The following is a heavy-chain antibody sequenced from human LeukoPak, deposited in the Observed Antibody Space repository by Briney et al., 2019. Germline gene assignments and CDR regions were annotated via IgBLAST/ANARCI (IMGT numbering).Heavy chain of an antibody. CDR3: ARDGLRRPPTPYCGGDCPLDY. Sequence: GGSLRLSCAASGFTFDDYAMSWVRQTPGKGLEWVSGTNWDGGRTGYADSVKGRFTTSRDNAKNSLYLQMNSLRVEDTAMYYCARDGLRRPPTPYCGGDCPLDYWGQGTLVSVSS. CDR1: GFTFDDYA. J-gene: IGHJ4*02. D-gene: IGHD2-21*02. V-gene: IGHV3-20*04. CDR2: TNWDGGRT.